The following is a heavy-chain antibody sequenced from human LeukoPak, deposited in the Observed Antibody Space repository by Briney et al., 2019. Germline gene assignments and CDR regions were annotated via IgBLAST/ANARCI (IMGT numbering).Heavy chain of an antibody. CDR1: DGSISSYY. CDR3: ARDTGGSGSYAYYGLDV. CDR2: IYSSEST. V-gene: IGHV4-4*07. J-gene: IGHJ6*02. Sequence: SETLSLTCSVSDGSISSYYWSWIRQPAGKGLEWIGRIYSSESTNYNPSLKSRVTMSVDTSKNQFSLSLSSVTAADTAVYYCARDTGGSGSYAYYGLDVWGQGTTVTVSS. D-gene: IGHD3-10*01.